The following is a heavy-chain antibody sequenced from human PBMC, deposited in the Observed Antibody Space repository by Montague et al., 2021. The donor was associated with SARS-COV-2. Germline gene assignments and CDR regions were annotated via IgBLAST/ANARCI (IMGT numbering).Heavy chain of an antibody. D-gene: IGHD5-12*01. CDR3: ARDVGKGFSGYETEGGFCY. V-gene: IGHV4-39*06. Sequence: SETLSLTCTVSGGTISRRNYFWASSRQPPGKGTAWIGSLYFGGCTYYNPSLKSRVTIPVDTSMNQFPLKLTSVTAACTAVYWCARDVGKGFSGYETEGGFCYSGHRTLISGS. CDR2: LYFGGCT. CDR1: GGTISRRNYF. J-gene: IGHJ4*03.